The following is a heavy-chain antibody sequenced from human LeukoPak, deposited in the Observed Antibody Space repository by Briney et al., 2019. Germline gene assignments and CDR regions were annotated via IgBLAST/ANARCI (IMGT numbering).Heavy chain of an antibody. V-gene: IGHV1-2*02. D-gene: IGHD6-13*01. CDR3: AIYSSSYDDAFDI. CDR1: GYTFTGYY. J-gene: IGHJ3*02. CDR2: INPNSGGT. Sequence: GASVKVSCKASGYTFTGYYMHWVRQAPGQGLEWMGWINPNSGGTNYARKFQGRVTMTRDTSISTAYMELSRLRSDDTAVYYCAIYSSSYDDAFDIWGQGTMVTVSS.